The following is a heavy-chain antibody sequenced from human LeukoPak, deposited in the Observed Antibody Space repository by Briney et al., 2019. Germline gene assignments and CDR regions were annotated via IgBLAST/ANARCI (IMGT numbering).Heavy chain of an antibody. CDR3: ARDSRGYSYGFDY. J-gene: IGHJ4*02. V-gene: IGHV3-30*04. Sequence: GGSLRLSCAASGFTFSSYAMHWVRQAPGKGLEWVAVISYDGSNKYYADSVKGRFTTSRDNSKNTLYLQMNSLRAEDTAVYYCARDSRGYSYGFDYWGQGTLVTVSS. CDR2: ISYDGSNK. CDR1: GFTFSSYA. D-gene: IGHD5-18*01.